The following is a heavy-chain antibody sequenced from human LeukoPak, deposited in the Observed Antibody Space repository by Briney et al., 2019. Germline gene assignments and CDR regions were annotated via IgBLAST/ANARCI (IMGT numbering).Heavy chain of an antibody. D-gene: IGHD2-2*02. CDR2: IIPILGIA. CDR1: GGTFSSYT. J-gene: IGHJ4*02. Sequence: SVKVSCKASGGTFSSYTISWVRQAPGQGLEWMGRIIPILGIANYAQKFQGRVTITADKSTSTAYMELSSLRSEDTAAYYCARVRYCSSTSCYTFDCWGQGTLVTVSS. CDR3: ARVRYCSSTSCYTFDC. V-gene: IGHV1-69*02.